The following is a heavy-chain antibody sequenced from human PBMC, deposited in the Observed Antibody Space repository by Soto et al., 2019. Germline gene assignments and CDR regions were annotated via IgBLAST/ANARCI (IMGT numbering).Heavy chain of an antibody. CDR1: GYSFTSYW. Sequence: PGESLKISCKGSGYSFTSYWIGWVRQMPGKGLEWMGIIYPSDSDTRYSPSFQGQVTISADKSITTAYLQWSSLKASDTAMYYCARLSRDGYNDVYYFDYWGQGTLVTVSS. V-gene: IGHV5-51*01. CDR3: ARLSRDGYNDVYYFDY. J-gene: IGHJ4*02. D-gene: IGHD5-12*01. CDR2: IYPSDSDT.